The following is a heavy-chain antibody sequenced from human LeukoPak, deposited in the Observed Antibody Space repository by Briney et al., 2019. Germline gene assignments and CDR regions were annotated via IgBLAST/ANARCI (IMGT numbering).Heavy chain of an antibody. D-gene: IGHD6-13*01. Sequence: PGGSLRLSCAASGFTFSSYGMHWVRHAPGKGLEWVAFIRNDGSTKYYADSVKGRFTISRDNSKNTLYLDMNSLTIEETAVYYCAKVHTSSWGFFEVWGRGAPVTVSS. CDR1: GFTFSSYG. CDR3: AKVHTSSWGFFEV. V-gene: IGHV3-30*02. CDR2: IRNDGSTK. J-gene: IGHJ2*01.